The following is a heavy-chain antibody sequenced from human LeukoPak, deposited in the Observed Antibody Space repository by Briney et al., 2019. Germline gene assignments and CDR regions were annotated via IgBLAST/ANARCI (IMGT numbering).Heavy chain of an antibody. CDR2: IIPILGIA. Sequence: ASVKVSCKASGGTFSSYAISWVRQAPGQGLEWMGRIIPILGIANYAQKFQGRVTITADKSTSTAYMELSSLRSEDTAVYYCEISSPLGDVYWGQGTLVTVSS. CDR3: EISSPLGDVY. CDR1: GGTFSSYA. D-gene: IGHD2-21*01. J-gene: IGHJ4*02. V-gene: IGHV1-69*04.